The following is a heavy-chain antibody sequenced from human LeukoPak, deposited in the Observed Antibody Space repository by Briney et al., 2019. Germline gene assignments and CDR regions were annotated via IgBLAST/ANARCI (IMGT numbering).Heavy chain of an antibody. V-gene: IGHV3-11*01. Sequence: AGSLTLSCAASGFSLSEYYRSWIRQAPGKGLEWVAYISSSGSTIYYADSVKGRFTISRDNAKNSLYLQMNSRRAEDTAVYYCARAQYGVITDAGFDYWGQGTLVTVSS. CDR3: ARAQYGVITDAGFDY. J-gene: IGHJ4*02. CDR1: GFSLSEYY. D-gene: IGHD3-22*01. CDR2: ISSSGSTI.